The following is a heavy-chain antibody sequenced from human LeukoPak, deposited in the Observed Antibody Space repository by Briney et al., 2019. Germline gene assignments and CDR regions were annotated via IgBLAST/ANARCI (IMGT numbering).Heavy chain of an antibody. CDR2: FNGNNGDT. CDR1: GFTVSYYY. CDR3: ARDWNRGFDP. D-gene: IGHD1-1*01. J-gene: IGHJ5*02. V-gene: IGHV1-2*02. Sequence: ASVKVSCKASGFTVSYYYIHWVRQAPGQGLEWMGWFNGNNGDTYSAQKFQGRVTPTRDTSTSTVYMDLTRLSSDDTAAYYCARDWNRGFDPWGQGTPVTVSS.